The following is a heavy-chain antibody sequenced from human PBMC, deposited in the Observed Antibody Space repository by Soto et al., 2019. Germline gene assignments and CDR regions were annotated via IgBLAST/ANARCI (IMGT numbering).Heavy chain of an antibody. CDR2: IKSKTDGGTT. CDR3: ARDRIPTGMDV. J-gene: IGHJ6*02. CDR1: GFTFSNAW. V-gene: IGHV3-15*07. Sequence: PGGSLRLSCAASGFTFSNAWMNWVRQAPGKGLEWVGRIKSKTDGGTTDYAAPVKGRFTISRDDSKNTLYLQMNSLKTEDTAVYYCARDRIPTGMDVWGQGTTVTVSS.